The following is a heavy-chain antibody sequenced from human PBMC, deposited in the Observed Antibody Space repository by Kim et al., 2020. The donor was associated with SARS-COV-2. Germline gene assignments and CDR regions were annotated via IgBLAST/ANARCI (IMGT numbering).Heavy chain of an antibody. Sequence: GGSLSLSCAASGFTFSSYWMSWVRQAPGKGLEWVANTRQDDSEKHYVDSVKGRFTIFRDNAKNSLYLQMNSLRGEDTAVFYCARVIRDFRGTSQRGWSFDLWRRGTLVTVSS. CDR2: TRQDDSEK. CDR1: GFTFSSYW. D-gene: IGHD2-2*01. V-gene: IGHV3-7*01. J-gene: IGHJ2*01. CDR3: ARVIRDFRGTSQRGWSFDL.